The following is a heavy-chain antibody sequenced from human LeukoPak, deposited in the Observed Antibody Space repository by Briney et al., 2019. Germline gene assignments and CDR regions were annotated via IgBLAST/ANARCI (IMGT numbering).Heavy chain of an antibody. V-gene: IGHV4-4*07. Sequence: PSGTLSLTCAVSGGSISSSNWWSWIRQPAGKGLEWIGRIYTSGSTNYNPSLKSRVTMSVDTSKNQFSLKLSSVTAADTAVYYCARDGYYGSGSYYIFGDYFDYWGQGTLVTVSS. J-gene: IGHJ4*02. CDR3: ARDGYYGSGSYYIFGDYFDY. CDR2: IYTSGST. CDR1: GGSISSSNW. D-gene: IGHD3-10*01.